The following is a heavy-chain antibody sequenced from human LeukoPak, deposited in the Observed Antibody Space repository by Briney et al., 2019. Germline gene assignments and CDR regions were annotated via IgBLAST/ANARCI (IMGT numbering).Heavy chain of an antibody. CDR1: GXSISSGGYY. D-gene: IGHD4-23*01. J-gene: IGHJ4*02. CDR3: ARGNYGGPLFDY. V-gene: IGHV4-31*03. CDR2: IYYSGST. Sequence: SETLSLTCTVSGXSISSGGYYWNWIRQHPGKGLEWIGYIYYSGSTYYNPSLKSRVTISVDTSKNQFSLKLSSVAAADTAVYYCARGNYGGPLFDYWGQGTLVTVSS.